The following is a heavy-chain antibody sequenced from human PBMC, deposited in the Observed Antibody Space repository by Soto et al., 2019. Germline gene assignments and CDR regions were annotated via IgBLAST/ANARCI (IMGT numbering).Heavy chain of an antibody. CDR1: GGSMSSSSYY. V-gene: IGHV4-39*01. D-gene: IGHD5-18*01. CDR2: IYYSGST. Sequence: PSETLSLTCTVSGGSMSSSSYYWGWIRQPPGKGLEWIGSIYYSGSTYYNPSLKSRVTISVDTSKNQFSLKLSSVTAADTAVYYCACIFSGGYGYGFYYYGMDVWGQGTTVT. CDR3: ACIFSGGYGYGFYYYGMDV. J-gene: IGHJ6*02.